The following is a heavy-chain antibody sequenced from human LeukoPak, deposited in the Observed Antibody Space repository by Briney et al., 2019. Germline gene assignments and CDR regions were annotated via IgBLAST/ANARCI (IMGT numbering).Heavy chain of an antibody. D-gene: IGHD4-17*01. CDR2: MNPNSGNT. J-gene: IGHJ4*02. V-gene: IGHV1-8*01. CDR1: GYTFTSYD. Sequence: ASVKVSCKASGYTFTSYDINWVRQATGQGLEWMGWMNPNSGNTGYAQKFQGRVTMTRNTSISTAYMELSSLRSEDTAVYYCARRKALRYGDHGDYWGQGTLVTVSS. CDR3: ARRKALRYGDHGDY.